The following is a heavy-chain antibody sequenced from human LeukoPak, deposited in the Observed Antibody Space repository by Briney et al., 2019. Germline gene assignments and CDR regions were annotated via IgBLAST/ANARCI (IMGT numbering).Heavy chain of an antibody. Sequence: SVKVSCKASGGTFSSYTISWVRQAPGQGLEWMGRIIPILGIANYAQKFQGRVTITADKSTSTAYMELSSLRSEDTAVYYCARGLSGAATSDYWGQGTLVTVSS. CDR2: IIPILGIA. V-gene: IGHV1-69*02. CDR3: ARGLSGAATSDY. J-gene: IGHJ4*02. D-gene: IGHD2-15*01. CDR1: GGTFSSYT.